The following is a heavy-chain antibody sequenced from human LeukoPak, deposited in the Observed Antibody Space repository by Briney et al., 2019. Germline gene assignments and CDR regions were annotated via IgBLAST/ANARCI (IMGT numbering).Heavy chain of an antibody. Sequence: SVKVSCKASGGTFSSYAISWVRQAPGQGLEWMGRIIPILGIANYAQKFQGRVTMTRDTSISTAYMELSRLRSDDTAVYYCARPDDSSGYPDWGQGTLVTVSS. CDR3: ARPDDSSGYPD. J-gene: IGHJ4*02. D-gene: IGHD3-22*01. CDR2: IIPILGIA. CDR1: GGTFSSYA. V-gene: IGHV1-69*04.